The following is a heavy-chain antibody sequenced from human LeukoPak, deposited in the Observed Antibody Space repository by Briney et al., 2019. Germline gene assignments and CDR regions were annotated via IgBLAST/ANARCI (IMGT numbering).Heavy chain of an antibody. Sequence: SETLSLTCAVSGYSISSGYYWGWIRQPPGNGLEWIGSIYHSGSTYYNPSLKSQVTISVDTSKNQFSLKLSSVTAADTAVYYCARKTVGEQLVAFDYWGQGALVTVSS. J-gene: IGHJ4*02. CDR3: ARKTVGEQLVAFDY. CDR1: GYSISSGYY. D-gene: IGHD6-6*01. V-gene: IGHV4-38-2*01. CDR2: IYHSGST.